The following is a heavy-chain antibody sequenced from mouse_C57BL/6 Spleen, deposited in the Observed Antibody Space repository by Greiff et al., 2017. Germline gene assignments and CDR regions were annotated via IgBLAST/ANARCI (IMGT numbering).Heavy chain of an antibody. Sequence: EVQLQESGGGLVQPGGSLKLSCAASGFTFSDYYMYWVRQTPEKRLEWVAYISNGGGSTNYPDTVKGRFTISRDNAKNTLYLQMSRLKSEDTAMYYCARQGYYDYEGDYAMDYWGQGTSVTVSS. CDR3: ARQGYYDYEGDYAMDY. V-gene: IGHV5-12*01. CDR1: GFTFSDYY. D-gene: IGHD2-4*01. CDR2: ISNGGGST. J-gene: IGHJ4*01.